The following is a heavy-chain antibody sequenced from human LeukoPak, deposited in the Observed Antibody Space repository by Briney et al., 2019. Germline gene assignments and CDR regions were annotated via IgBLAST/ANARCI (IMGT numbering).Heavy chain of an antibody. CDR3: ATTSGSGSPHWFDP. CDR1: GGSISSYY. D-gene: IGHD1-26*01. CDR2: IYYSGST. Sequence: PSETLSLTCTVSGGSISSYYWSWIRQPPGKGLEWIGYIYYSGSTNYNPSLKSRVTISVNTSKNQFSLKLSSVTAADTAVYYCATTSGSGSPHWFDPWGQGTLVTVSS. V-gene: IGHV4-59*12. J-gene: IGHJ5*02.